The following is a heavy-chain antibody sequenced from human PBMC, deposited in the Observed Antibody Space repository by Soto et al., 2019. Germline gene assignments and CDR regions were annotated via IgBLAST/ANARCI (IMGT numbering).Heavy chain of an antibody. J-gene: IGHJ6*02. Sequence: SETLSLTCAVYGGSFSGYYWSWIRQPPGKGLEWIGEINHSGSTNYNPSLKSRVTISVDTSKNQFSLKLSSVTAADTAVYYRARARYSSFHYYYGMDVWGQGTTVTVSS. D-gene: IGHD6-13*01. V-gene: IGHV4-34*01. CDR3: ARARYSSFHYYYGMDV. CDR2: INHSGST. CDR1: GGSFSGYY.